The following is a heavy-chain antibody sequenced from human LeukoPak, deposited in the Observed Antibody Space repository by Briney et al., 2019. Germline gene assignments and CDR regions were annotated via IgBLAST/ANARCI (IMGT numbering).Heavy chain of an antibody. D-gene: IGHD1-26*01. V-gene: IGHV5-51*01. CDR3: AIYSDTYYFDD. Sequence: GESLKIPCKGSGYSFTSSWIGWVRQMPGKGLEWMGIIYPGDSDTRYSPSFQGQVTISADKSISTAYLQWSSLKASDTAMYYCAIYSDTYYFDDWGQGTLVTVSS. J-gene: IGHJ4*02. CDR2: IYPGDSDT. CDR1: GYSFTSSW.